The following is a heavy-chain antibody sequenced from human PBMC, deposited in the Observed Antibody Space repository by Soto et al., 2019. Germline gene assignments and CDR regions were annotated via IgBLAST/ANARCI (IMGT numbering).Heavy chain of an antibody. CDR2: INHSGST. V-gene: IGHV4-34*01. J-gene: IGHJ6*02. CDR1: GGSFSGYY. CDR3: ASGVVVVVAAEAPYYYYGMDV. Sequence: SETLSLTCAVYGGSFSGYYWSWIRQPPGKGLEWIGEINHSGSTNYNPSLKSRVTISVDTSKNQFSLKLSSVTAADTAVYYCASGVVVVVAAEAPYYYYGMDVWGQGTTVTVSS. D-gene: IGHD2-15*01.